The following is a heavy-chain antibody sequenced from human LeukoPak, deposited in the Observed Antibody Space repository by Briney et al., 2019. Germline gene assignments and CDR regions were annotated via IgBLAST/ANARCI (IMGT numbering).Heavy chain of an antibody. D-gene: IGHD5-12*01. J-gene: IGHJ3*02. V-gene: IGHV5-51*01. CDR2: SYAGDSDD. CDR1: GYSFTSYW. CDR3: VRFFSRYERDAFDI. Sequence: GESLRISCKGLGYSFTSYWIAWVRRMPGKGRKWLGMSYAGDSDDKYSPSFQGQVTISGNKTISTAYLQWSSVKASDSAMYSCVRFFSRYERDAFDIWGQGTMVTVSS.